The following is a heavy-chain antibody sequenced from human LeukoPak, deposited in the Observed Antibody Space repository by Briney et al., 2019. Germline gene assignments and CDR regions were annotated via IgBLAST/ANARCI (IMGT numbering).Heavy chain of an antibody. D-gene: IGHD2-2*01. Sequence: ASVKVSCKASGYTFTGYYMHWVRQAPGQGLEWMGWINPNSGGTNYAQKFQGWVTMTRDTSTSTVYMELSSLRSEDTAVYYCAREYCSSTSCSWRYYYYGMDVWGQGTTVTVSS. CDR2: INPNSGGT. J-gene: IGHJ6*02. V-gene: IGHV1-2*04. CDR1: GYTFTGYY. CDR3: AREYCSSTSCSWRYYYYGMDV.